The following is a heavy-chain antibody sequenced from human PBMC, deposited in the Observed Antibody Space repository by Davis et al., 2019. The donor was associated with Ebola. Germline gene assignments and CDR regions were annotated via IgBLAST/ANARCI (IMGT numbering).Heavy chain of an antibody. J-gene: IGHJ6*03. CDR3: ARWVDYYYYMDV. CDR1: GYTFTSYG. CDR2: IIPIFGTA. Sequence: SVKVSCKASGYTFTSYGISWVRQAPGQGLEWMGGIIPIFGTANYAQKFQGRVTITADESTSTAYMELSSLRSEDTAVYYCARWVDYYYYMDVWGKGTTVTVSS. V-gene: IGHV1-69*13. D-gene: IGHD2-15*01.